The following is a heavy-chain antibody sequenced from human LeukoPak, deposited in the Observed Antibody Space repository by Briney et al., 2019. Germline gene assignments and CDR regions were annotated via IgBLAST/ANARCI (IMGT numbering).Heavy chain of an antibody. Sequence: GGSLRLSCAASGFTVSSNYMSWVRQAPGKGLEWVSVIYSGGSTYYADSVKGRFTISRDNSKNTLYLQMNSLRAEDTAVYYCARVFHYDYVWGSPPMLDPTYYFDYWGQGTLVTVSS. CDR2: IYSGGST. D-gene: IGHD3-16*01. CDR3: ARVFHYDYVWGSPPMLDPTYYFDY. V-gene: IGHV3-53*01. J-gene: IGHJ4*02. CDR1: GFTVSSNY.